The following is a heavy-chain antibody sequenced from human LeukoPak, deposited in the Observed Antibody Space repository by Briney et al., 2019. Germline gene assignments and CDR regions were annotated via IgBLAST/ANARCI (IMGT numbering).Heavy chain of an antibody. V-gene: IGHV3-43*02. CDR3: AKESGKFDY. Sequence: GGSLRLSCVASGLNFDDSAMHWVRQAPGKGLEWVPLISADGGSTFSADSVKGRFSISRDNSKNSLYLQMNSLRSEDTAMYYCAKESGKFDYWGQGTLVAVSS. CDR2: ISADGGST. CDR1: GLNFDDSA. J-gene: IGHJ4*02.